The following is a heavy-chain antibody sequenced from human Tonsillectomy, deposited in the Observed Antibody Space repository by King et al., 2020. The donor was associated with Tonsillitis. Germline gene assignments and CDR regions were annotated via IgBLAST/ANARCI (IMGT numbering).Heavy chain of an antibody. CDR3: ARAVRGYYDSSGYYYGAFDI. V-gene: IGHV1-69*14. Sequence: QLVQSGAEVKKPGSSVKVSCKASGGTFSSYAIHWVRQAPGQGLEWMGGIIPIFGTANYAQKFQGRVTITADKSTSTAYMELSSLRSEDTAVYYCARAVRGYYDSSGYYYGAFDIWGQGTMVTVSS. CDR1: GGTFSSYA. CDR2: IIPIFGTA. D-gene: IGHD3-22*01. J-gene: IGHJ3*02.